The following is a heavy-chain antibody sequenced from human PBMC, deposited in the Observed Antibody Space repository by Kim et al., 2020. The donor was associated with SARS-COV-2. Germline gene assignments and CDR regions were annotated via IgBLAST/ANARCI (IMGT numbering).Heavy chain of an antibody. CDR1: GGSLSSGAYY. CDR3: ATREAAGGLDS. Sequence: SETLSLTCSVYGGSLSSGAYYWSWIRQHPGKGLEWVGYIHDTGTSFYNPSLKSRVTISMDTSKNQISLKLTSVTAADTAVYFCATREAAGGLDSWGKGTLVAV. V-gene: IGHV4-31*03. CDR2: IHDTGTS. J-gene: IGHJ5*01. D-gene: IGHD1-26*01.